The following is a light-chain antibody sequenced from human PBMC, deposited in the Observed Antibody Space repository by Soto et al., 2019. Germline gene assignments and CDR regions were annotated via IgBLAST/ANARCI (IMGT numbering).Light chain of an antibody. V-gene: IGLV1-40*01. CDR1: SSNTGADYD. CDR2: SSY. Sequence: QSVLTQPPSVSGAPGQRVTISCTGSSSNTGADYDVHWYQHLPGTAPKLLIYSSYNRPSGVPDRFSGSKSGTSASLAITGLQAEDEADFYCQSYDSSLSAYVFGTGTKLTVL. CDR3: QSYDSSLSAYV. J-gene: IGLJ1*01.